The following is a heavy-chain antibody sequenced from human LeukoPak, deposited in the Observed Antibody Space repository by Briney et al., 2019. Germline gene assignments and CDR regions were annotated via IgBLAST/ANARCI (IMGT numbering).Heavy chain of an antibody. CDR1: GYTFTGYY. V-gene: IGHV1-2*02. CDR2: INPNSGGT. CDR3: ARDEGYTYYDFWSGFVSTY. Sequence: PWASVKVSCKASGYTFTGYYMHWVRQAPGQGLEWMGWINPNSGGTNYAQKFQGRVTMTRDTSISTAYMELSRLRSDDTAVYYCARDEGYTYYDFWSGFVSTYWGQGALVTVSS. J-gene: IGHJ4*02. D-gene: IGHD3-3*01.